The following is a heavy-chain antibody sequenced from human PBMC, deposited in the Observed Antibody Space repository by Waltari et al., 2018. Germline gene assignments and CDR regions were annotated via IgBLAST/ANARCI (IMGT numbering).Heavy chain of an antibody. D-gene: IGHD3-10*01. V-gene: IGHV4-39*01. Sequence: QLQLQESGPGLVKPSETLSLTCTVSGGSISSSSYYWGWIRQPPGKGLEWIGSIYYSGSTYYNPSLKSRVTISVDTSKNQFSLKLSSVTAADTAVYYCASLRITMVRGVIIGAFDIWGQGTMVTVSS. CDR2: IYYSGST. CDR3: ASLRITMVRGVIIGAFDI. CDR1: GGSISSSSYY. J-gene: IGHJ3*02.